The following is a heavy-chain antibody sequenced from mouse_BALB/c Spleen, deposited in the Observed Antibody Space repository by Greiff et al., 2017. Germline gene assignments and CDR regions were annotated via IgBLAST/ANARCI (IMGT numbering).Heavy chain of an antibody. CDR3: ANYYGSRYFDV. V-gene: IGHV3-2*02. Sequence: ESGPGLVKPSQSLSLTCTVTGYSITSDYAWNWIRQFPGNKLEWMGYISYSGSTSYNPSLKSRISITRDTSKNQFFLQLNSVTTEDTATYYCANYYGSRYFDVWGAGTTVTVSS. CDR1: GYSITSDYA. CDR2: ISYSGST. D-gene: IGHD1-1*01. J-gene: IGHJ1*01.